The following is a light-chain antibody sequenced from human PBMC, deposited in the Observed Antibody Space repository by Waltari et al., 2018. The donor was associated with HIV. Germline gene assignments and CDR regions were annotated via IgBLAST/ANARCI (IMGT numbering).Light chain of an antibody. CDR1: DSDVGGYNY. Sequence: QSALTQPASVSGSLGQSITISCIGTDSDVGGYNYVSWYQQHSGKVPRLMIYEVTKRPSGVSSRFSGSKSGNTASLTISGLQAGDEADYYCSSYRDSSTDVFGTGTKVTVL. V-gene: IGLV2-14*01. J-gene: IGLJ1*01. CDR3: SSYRDSSTDV. CDR2: EVT.